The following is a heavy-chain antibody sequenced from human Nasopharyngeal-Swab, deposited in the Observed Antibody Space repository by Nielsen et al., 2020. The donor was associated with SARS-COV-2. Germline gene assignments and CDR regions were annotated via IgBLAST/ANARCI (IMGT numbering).Heavy chain of an antibody. Sequence: GSLRLSCTVSGGSISSYYWNWVRQPPGKGLEWIAYVYYSGSTKYNPSLKSRVTISVDRAKNQVSLKLTSVTAADTAVYYCARGDILTPYYYMDVWGRGTTAAVSS. CDR3: ARGDILTPYYYMDV. CDR2: VYYSGST. J-gene: IGHJ6*03. D-gene: IGHD3-9*01. V-gene: IGHV4-59*01. CDR1: GGSISSYY.